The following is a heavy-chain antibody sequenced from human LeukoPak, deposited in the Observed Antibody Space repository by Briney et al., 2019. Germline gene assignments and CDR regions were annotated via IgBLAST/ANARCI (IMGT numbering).Heavy chain of an antibody. D-gene: IGHD3-10*01. CDR2: IYHSGSI. Sequence: SETLSLTCAVSGYSISSGYYWGWIRQPPGKGLEWIGSIYHSGSIYYNPSLKSRVTISVDTSKNQFSLKLSSVTAADTAVYYCARDGATLYYYGSGSYYKDYYYYGMDVWGKGTTVTVSS. CDR1: GYSISSGYY. V-gene: IGHV4-38-2*02. CDR3: ARDGATLYYYGSGSYYKDYYYYGMDV. J-gene: IGHJ6*04.